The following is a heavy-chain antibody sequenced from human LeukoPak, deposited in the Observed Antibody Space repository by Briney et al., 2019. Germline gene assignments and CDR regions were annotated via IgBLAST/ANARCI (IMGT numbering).Heavy chain of an antibody. CDR3: AKPTSGSSSFLIDY. CDR2: IWDDGSYK. Sequence: PGGSLRLSCAASGFSFSNYGMHWVRQAPGKGLEWVAVIWDDGSYKYYADSVKGRFTISRDNSKNTLYLQITSLRAEDTAVYYCAKPTSGSSSFLIDYWGQGTLVTVSS. J-gene: IGHJ4*02. D-gene: IGHD6-6*01. V-gene: IGHV3-33*06. CDR1: GFSFSNYG.